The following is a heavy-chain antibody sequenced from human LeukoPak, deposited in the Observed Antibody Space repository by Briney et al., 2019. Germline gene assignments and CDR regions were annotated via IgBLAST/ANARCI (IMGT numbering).Heavy chain of an antibody. V-gene: IGHV4-34*01. CDR3: ARGTMTTVTYYFDY. CDR2: INHSGST. CDR1: GGSFSGYY. Sequence: SETLSLTCAVYGGSFSGYYWSWIRQPPGKGLEWIGEINHSGSTNYNPSLKSRVTISVDTSKNQFSLKLSSVTAADTPVYYCARGTMTTVTYYFDYWGQGTLVTVSS. J-gene: IGHJ4*02. D-gene: IGHD4-17*01.